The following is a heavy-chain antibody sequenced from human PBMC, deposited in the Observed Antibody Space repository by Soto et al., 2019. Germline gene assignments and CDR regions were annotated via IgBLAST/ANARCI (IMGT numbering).Heavy chain of an antibody. D-gene: IGHD3-22*01. CDR2: IYHSGST. J-gene: IGHJ5*02. Sequence: PSETLSLTCTVSGGSISSGDYYWSWIRQPPGKGLEWIGYIYHSGSTHYNPSLKSRVTISVDKSKNQFSLSLNSVTAADTAVYYCARLGDYYDSSGFAWFDPWGQGTLVTVS. CDR3: ARLGDYYDSSGFAWFDP. V-gene: IGHV4-30-4*01. CDR1: GGSISSGDYY.